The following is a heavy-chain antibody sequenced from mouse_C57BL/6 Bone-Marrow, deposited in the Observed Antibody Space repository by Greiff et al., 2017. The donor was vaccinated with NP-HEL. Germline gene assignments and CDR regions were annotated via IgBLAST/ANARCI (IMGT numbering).Heavy chain of an antibody. CDR2: ISDGGSYT. Sequence: EVQGVESGGGLVKPGGSLKLSCAASGFTFSSYAMSWVRQTPEKRLEWVATISDGGSYTYYPDNVKGRFTISRDNAKNTLYLQLSHLKSEDTAMYYCASHYYGSPYYFDYWGQGTTLTVSS. V-gene: IGHV5-4*01. D-gene: IGHD1-1*01. CDR1: GFTFSSYA. CDR3: ASHYYGSPYYFDY. J-gene: IGHJ2*01.